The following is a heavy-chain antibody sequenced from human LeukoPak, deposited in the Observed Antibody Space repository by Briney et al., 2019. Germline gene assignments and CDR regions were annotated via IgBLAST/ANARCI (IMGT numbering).Heavy chain of an antibody. V-gene: IGHV4-4*07. CDR3: ARALCYYDSSGYYGRAFDI. J-gene: IGHJ3*02. D-gene: IGHD3-22*01. CDR2: IYTSGST. Sequence: SETLSLTCTVSGGSISSYYWSWIRQPPGKGLEWIGRIYTSGSTNYNPSLKSRVTMSVDTSKNQCSLKLSSVTAADTAVYYCARALCYYDSSGYYGRAFDIWGQGTMVTVSS. CDR1: GGSISSYY.